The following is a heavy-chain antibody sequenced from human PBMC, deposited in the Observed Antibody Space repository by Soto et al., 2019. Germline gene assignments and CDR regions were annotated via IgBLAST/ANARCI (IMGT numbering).Heavy chain of an antibody. D-gene: IGHD6-6*01. V-gene: IGHV4-59*01. CDR1: GGSISSYY. J-gene: IGHJ6*02. CDR2: LCYGETT. CDR3: ARDRGSSRSVDV. Sequence: SDTLSLTCSVSGGSISSYYWSWLRQPPGKGLEWIGFLCYGETTNYNPSLKSRVTISVDSSKNHFSLKLNSVTAADTAVYYCARDRGSSRSVDVWGQGTTVNVSS.